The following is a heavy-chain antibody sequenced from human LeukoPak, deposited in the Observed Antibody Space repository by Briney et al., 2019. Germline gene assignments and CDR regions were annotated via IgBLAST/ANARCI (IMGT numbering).Heavy chain of an antibody. CDR1: GGSISSSSYY. CDR2: IYYSGST. V-gene: IGHV4-39*01. Sequence: KPSETLSLTCTVSGGSISSSSYYWGWIRQPSGKGLEWIGSIYYSGSTYYNPSLKSRVTISVDTSKNQFSLKLSSVTAADTAVYYCARQPSSWYWIFGYFDYWGQGTLVTVSS. J-gene: IGHJ4*02. D-gene: IGHD6-13*01. CDR3: ARQPSSWYWIFGYFDY.